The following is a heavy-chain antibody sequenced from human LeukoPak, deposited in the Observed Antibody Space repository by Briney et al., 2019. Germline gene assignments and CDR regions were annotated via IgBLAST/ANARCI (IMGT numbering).Heavy chain of an antibody. CDR2: MRCGST. D-gene: IGHD3-16*02. CDR3: ARHDYRGINDGMDV. Sequence: SETLSLTCTVSGGSISSSSHYWGWLRQPPGKGLEWIGSMRCGSTYYNLSLKSRVTISVDTSKSQFSLKLSSVTAADTAVYYCARHDYRGINDGMDVWGQGTTVIVS. CDR1: GGSISSSSHY. J-gene: IGHJ6*02. V-gene: IGHV4-39*07.